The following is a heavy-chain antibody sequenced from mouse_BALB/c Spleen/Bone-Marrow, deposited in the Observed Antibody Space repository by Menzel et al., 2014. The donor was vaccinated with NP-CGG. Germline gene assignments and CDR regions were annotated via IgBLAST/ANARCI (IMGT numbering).Heavy chain of an antibody. D-gene: IGHD4-1*01. CDR2: IRLKSDNYAT. CDR1: GFTFSSYW. Sequence: DVHLVESGGGLVQPGGSMKLSCVASGFTFSSYWMSWVRPSPEKGLEWVAEIRLKSDNYATHYAESVKGKFTISRDDSKSRLYLQMNSLRAEDTGIYYCTGWDQFAYWGQGTLVTVSA. V-gene: IGHV6-6*02. CDR3: TGWDQFAY. J-gene: IGHJ3*01.